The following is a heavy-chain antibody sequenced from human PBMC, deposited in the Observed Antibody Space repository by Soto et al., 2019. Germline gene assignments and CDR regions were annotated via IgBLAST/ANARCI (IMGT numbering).Heavy chain of an antibody. D-gene: IGHD1-7*01. CDR2: ISGSGSST. J-gene: IGHJ3*02. CDR3: ARRNWNYGAFDT. CDR1: GFTFSSYA. V-gene: IGHV3-23*01. Sequence: GGSLRLSXAASGFTFSSYAMSWVRQAPGKGLEWVSGISGSGSSTYYADSVKGRFTISRDNSKNTLYLQMNSLRAEDTAVYYCARRNWNYGAFDTWGQGTMVTVSS.